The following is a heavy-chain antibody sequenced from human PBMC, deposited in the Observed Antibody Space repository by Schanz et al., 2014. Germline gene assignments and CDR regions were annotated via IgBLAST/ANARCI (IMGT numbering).Heavy chain of an antibody. Sequence: VQLVESGGGLIQPGGSLRLSCTASGFPFSDSFMAWIRQPPGRGLEWVSYIGNGGVTIYYADSVKGRFTISRDNSKNSLYLQMNSLRAEDTAVYYCARIGGSVFDYWAQGTLVTVSS. D-gene: IGHD3-10*01. CDR3: ARIGGSVFDY. CDR2: IGNGGVTI. V-gene: IGHV3-11*01. J-gene: IGHJ4*02. CDR1: GFPFSDSF.